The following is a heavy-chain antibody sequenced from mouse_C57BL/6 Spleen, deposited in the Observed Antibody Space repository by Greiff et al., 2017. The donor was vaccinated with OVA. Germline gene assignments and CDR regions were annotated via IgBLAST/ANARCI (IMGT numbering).Heavy chain of an antibody. D-gene: IGHD1-1*01. Sequence: QVQLQQSGAELVRPGASVKLSCKASGYTFTSYFIKWVKQRPGQGLEWIGVINPGSGSTNYNEKFKGKATLTADKSSSTAYMQLSSLTSEDSAVYFCARDDNWSSFGYWGQGTTLTVSS. CDR3: ARDDNWSSFGY. V-gene: IGHV1-54*01. CDR1: GYTFTSYF. CDR2: INPGSGST. J-gene: IGHJ2*01.